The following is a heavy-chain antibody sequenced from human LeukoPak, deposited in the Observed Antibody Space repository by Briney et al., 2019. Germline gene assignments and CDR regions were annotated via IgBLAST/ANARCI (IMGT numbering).Heavy chain of an antibody. CDR2: ISSNSSYI. V-gene: IGHV3-21*01. Sequence: GGSLRLSCAASGFTFSSYSMNWVRQAPGKGLERVSSISSNSSYIYYADSVKGRFTISRDNAKNSLYLQMNSLRAEDTAVYYCARVAFLCGGSCYSEDAFDIWGQGTMVTVSS. CDR1: GFTFSSYS. CDR3: ARVAFLCGGSCYSEDAFDI. J-gene: IGHJ3*02. D-gene: IGHD2-15*01.